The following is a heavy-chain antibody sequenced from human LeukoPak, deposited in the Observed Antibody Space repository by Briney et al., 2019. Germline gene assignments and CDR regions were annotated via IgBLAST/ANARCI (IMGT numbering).Heavy chain of an antibody. V-gene: IGHV4-4*07. CDR1: GDSISGSY. D-gene: IGHD3-10*01. Sequence: PSETLSLTCIVSGDSISGSYWTWIRQPAGKGLEWIGRIYPSASSTYNPSLKSRVTMSVDTSKNQFSLKLSSVTAADTAVYYCARARYSGSRSYYTGDFYYGMDVWGQGTTATVSS. J-gene: IGHJ6*02. CDR3: ARARYSGSRSYYTGDFYYGMDV. CDR2: IYPSASS.